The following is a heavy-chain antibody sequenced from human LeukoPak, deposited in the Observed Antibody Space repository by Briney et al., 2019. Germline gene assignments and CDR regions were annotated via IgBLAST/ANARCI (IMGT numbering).Heavy chain of an antibody. CDR1: GFAFGTYA. D-gene: IGHD1-1*01. CDR2: MSPTGNTF. V-gene: IGHV3-23*01. CDR3: SKQGGDPRPKYNAY. J-gene: IGHJ4*02. Sequence: GGSLRLSCAASGFAFGTYAMTWVRQAPGKGLDWVSSMSPTGNTFYYADSVKGRFTISRDNSKNTVYLQMNSLRADDTAVYYCSKQGGDPRPKYNAYWGRGALVTV.